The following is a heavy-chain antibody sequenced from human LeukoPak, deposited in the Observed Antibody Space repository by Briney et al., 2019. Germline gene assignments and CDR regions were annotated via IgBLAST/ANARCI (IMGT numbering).Heavy chain of an antibody. CDR2: IYTNDGSA. Sequence: ASEKVYCTASGYTFTSYYLHWVRQAPGQRPEWMGIIYTNDGSARYAQKFQGRVTMTRNTSTGTVYMELSSLSSDNTAVYYCARARAEAGAQYFQHWGQGTLVSASS. V-gene: IGHV1-46*01. CDR3: ARARAEAGAQYFQH. CDR1: GYTFTSYY. D-gene: IGHD6-13*01. J-gene: IGHJ1*01.